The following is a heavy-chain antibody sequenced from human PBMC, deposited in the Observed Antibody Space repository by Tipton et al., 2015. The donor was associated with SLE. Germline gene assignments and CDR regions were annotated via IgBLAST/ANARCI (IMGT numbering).Heavy chain of an antibody. CDR3: VRCSIYLHSPGTAGY. CDR2: ISAYNGNT. J-gene: IGHJ4*02. D-gene: IGHD1/OR15-1a*01. V-gene: IGHV1-18*01. CDR1: GYTFTSYG. Sequence: QVQLVQSGAEVKKPGASVKVSCKASGYTFTSYGISWVRQAPGQGLEWMGWISAYNGNTNYAQKLQGRVTMTTDTSTSTAYMELSSLRSEDTAVYYCVRCSIYLHSPGTAGYWGQGTLVTVSA.